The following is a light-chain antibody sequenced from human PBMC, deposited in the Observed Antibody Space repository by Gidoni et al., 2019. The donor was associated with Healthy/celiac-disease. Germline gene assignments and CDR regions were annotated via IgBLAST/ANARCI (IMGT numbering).Light chain of an antibody. Sequence: DIRMTQSPSSLSASVGDRVTITCRASQSISSYLNWYQQKPGKAPKLLIYAASSLQSGVPSRFSGSGSGTDFTLTISSLQPEDFATYYGQQSYSTWYTCGQXTKLESK. V-gene: IGKV1-39*01. CDR3: QQSYSTWYT. CDR1: QSISSY. J-gene: IGKJ2*01. CDR2: AAS.